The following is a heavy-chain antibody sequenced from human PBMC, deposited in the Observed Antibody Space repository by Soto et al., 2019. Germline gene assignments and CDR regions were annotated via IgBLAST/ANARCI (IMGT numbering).Heavy chain of an antibody. CDR1: GFTFRNYV. J-gene: IGHJ6*02. Sequence: PGGSLRLSCEASGFTFRNYVMHWVRQAPGKGLEWVAVILHDGSVKLYAGSVEGRFAISRDNSKNTLYLQMSSLRAEDTAVYFCARNRHYYYRSESYPNHYFFGMDVWGQGIGVTV. D-gene: IGHD3-10*01. CDR3: ARNRHYYYRSESYPNHYFFGMDV. CDR2: ILHDGSVK. V-gene: IGHV3-30*03.